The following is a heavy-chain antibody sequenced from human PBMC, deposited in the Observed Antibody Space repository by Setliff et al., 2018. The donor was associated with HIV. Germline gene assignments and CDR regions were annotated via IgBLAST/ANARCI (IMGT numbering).Heavy chain of an antibody. V-gene: IGHV3-73*01. CDR2: IRMKSNIYET. CDR3: TTARVDYFDY. Sequence: GGSLRLSCVASGFSFRGAALHWVRQTSGKGLEWIGRIRMKSNIYETVYAESVKGRFTISRDDSQNTAFLQMNSLKSEDTAAYYCTTARVDYFDYWGQEALVTVSS. D-gene: IGHD3-3*01. J-gene: IGHJ4*01. CDR1: GFSFRGAA.